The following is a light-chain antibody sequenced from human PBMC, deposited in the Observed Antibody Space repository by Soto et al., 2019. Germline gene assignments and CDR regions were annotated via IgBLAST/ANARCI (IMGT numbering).Light chain of an antibody. CDR2: KAS. CDR3: QQYESYPMT. J-gene: IGKJ4*01. CDR1: QSISSW. Sequence: DSQMTQYPSTLSASVGDRVTITCRASQSISSWLAWYQQKPGKAPKLLISKASTIHSGAPPRFSGSGSGTEFILIISSLQPDDFAAYYCQQYESYPMTFGGGTKVAIK. V-gene: IGKV1-5*03.